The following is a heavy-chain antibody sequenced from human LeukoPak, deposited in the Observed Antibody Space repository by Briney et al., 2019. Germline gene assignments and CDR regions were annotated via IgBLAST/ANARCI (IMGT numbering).Heavy chain of an antibody. J-gene: IGHJ4*02. CDR2: VNPSGGTT. V-gene: IGHV1-46*01. Sequence: ASVKVSCKASGYTFTGYYIHWVRQAPGQGLEWMGKVNPSGGTTTYAQKFQGRVAVTRDTPTSTVYMEMSSLRPEDTAVYYCAREESGGLFDYWGQGALLTVSS. CDR1: GYTFTGYY. CDR3: AREESGGLFDY. D-gene: IGHD3-16*01.